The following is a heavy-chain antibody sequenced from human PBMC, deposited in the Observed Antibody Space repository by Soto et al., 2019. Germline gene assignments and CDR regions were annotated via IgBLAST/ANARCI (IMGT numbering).Heavy chain of an antibody. CDR3: AKSYSSNWYDYFDY. V-gene: IGHV3-23*01. CDR2: ISGSGGST. J-gene: IGHJ4*02. CDR1: GFTFSTFA. D-gene: IGHD6-13*01. Sequence: GGSLRLSCAASGFTFSTFAMSWVRQAPGKGLEWVSAISGSGGSTYYADSVKGRFTISRDISKNTLYLQMNSLRAEDTALYYCAKSYSSNWYDYFDYWGQGTMVTVYS.